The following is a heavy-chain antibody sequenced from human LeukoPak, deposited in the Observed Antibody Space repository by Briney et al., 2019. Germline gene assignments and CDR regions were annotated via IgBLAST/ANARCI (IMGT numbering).Heavy chain of an antibody. J-gene: IGHJ5*02. CDR1: GGTFSSYT. V-gene: IGHV1-69*02. Sequence: SVKVSCKASGGTFSSYTISWVRQAPGQGLEWMGRIIPILGIANYAQKFQGRVTITEDKSTSTAYMELSSMRSEDTAVYYCASSGRTMNWFDPWGQGTLVTVSS. D-gene: IGHD3-10*01. CDR2: IIPILGIA. CDR3: ASSGRTMNWFDP.